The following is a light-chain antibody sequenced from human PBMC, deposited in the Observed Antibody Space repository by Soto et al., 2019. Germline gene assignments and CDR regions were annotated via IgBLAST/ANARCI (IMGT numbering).Light chain of an antibody. V-gene: IGKV3-20*01. CDR1: HSVSSNY. Sequence: EIVLTQFPGTLSLSPGERATLSCTASHSVSSNYLAWYHQKPGQAPRLLIYGASTRATGIPDRFSGSGSGTDFTLTISRLEPEDFAVYYWQQYDSSPRTFGQGTRVEIK. CDR3: QQYDSSPRT. J-gene: IGKJ1*01. CDR2: GAS.